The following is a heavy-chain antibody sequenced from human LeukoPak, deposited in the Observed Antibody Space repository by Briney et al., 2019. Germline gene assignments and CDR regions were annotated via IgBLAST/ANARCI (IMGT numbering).Heavy chain of an antibody. V-gene: IGHV3-23*01. CDR3: AKGPAFWSGPGGYYYYMDV. D-gene: IGHD3-3*01. CDR2: ISGSGGST. J-gene: IGHJ6*03. Sequence: TGGSLRLSCAASGFTFSSYAMSWVRQAPGKGLEWVSTISGSGGSTYYADSVKGRFTISRDNSKNTLYLQMNSLRAEDTAVYYCAKGPAFWSGPGGYYYYMDVWSKGTTVTVSS. CDR1: GFTFSSYA.